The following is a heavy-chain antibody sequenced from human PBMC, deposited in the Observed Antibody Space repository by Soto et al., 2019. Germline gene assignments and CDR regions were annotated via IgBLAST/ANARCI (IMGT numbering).Heavy chain of an antibody. J-gene: IGHJ4*02. CDR1: GYSISSGYY. V-gene: IGHV4-38-2*02. D-gene: IGHD5-12*01. CDR3: ARDTGYSGYVLDY. Sequence: PSETLSLICAVSGYSISSGYYWGWIRQPPGKGLEWIGSIYHSGSTYYNPSLKSRVTISVDTSKNQFSLKLSSVTAADTAVYYCARDTGYSGYVLDYWGQGTLVTVSS. CDR2: IYHSGST.